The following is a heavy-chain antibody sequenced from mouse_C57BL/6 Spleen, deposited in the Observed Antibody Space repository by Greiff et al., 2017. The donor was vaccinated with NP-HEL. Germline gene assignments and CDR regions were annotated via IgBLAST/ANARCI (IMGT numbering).Heavy chain of an antibody. J-gene: IGHJ2*01. CDR2: IYPGSGNT. Sequence: VQLQQSGPELVKPGASVKISCKASGCSFTSYYIHWVKQRPGQGLEWIGWIYPGSGNTKYNEKFKGKATLTADTSSSTAYMQLSSLTSEYSAVYYCARGDYDYFDDWGQGTTLTVSS. CDR3: ARGDYDYFDD. V-gene: IGHV1-66*01. CDR1: GCSFTSYY. D-gene: IGHD2-4*01.